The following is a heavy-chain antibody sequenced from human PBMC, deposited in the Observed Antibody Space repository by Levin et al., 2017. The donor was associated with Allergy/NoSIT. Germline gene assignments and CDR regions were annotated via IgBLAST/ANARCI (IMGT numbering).Heavy chain of an antibody. CDR1: GFTFSSYG. V-gene: IGHV3-30*18. D-gene: IGHD1-26*01. Sequence: QPGGSLRLSCAASGFTFSSYGMHWVRQAPGKGLEWVAVISYDGSNKYYADSVKGRFTISRDNSKNTLYLQMNSLRAEDTAVYYCAKDRWELLLGIDYWGQGTLVTVSS. CDR2: ISYDGSNK. J-gene: IGHJ4*02. CDR3: AKDRWELLLGIDY.